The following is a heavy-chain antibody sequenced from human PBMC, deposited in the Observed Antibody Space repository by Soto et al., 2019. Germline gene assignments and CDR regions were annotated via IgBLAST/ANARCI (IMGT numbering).Heavy chain of an antibody. V-gene: IGHV1-8*01. CDR1: GYTFVNYE. J-gene: IGHJ4*02. Sequence: QVQLVQSGAEVKKPGASVKVSCKASGYTFVNYEINWVRQATGQGLEWLGWMNPHSGDTFHAQNFQGRVTMTRNTSITTAYMELNSLKSEDTAVYYCARQQAMDYWGQGTLVTVSS. CDR3: ARQQAMDY. CDR2: MNPHSGDT.